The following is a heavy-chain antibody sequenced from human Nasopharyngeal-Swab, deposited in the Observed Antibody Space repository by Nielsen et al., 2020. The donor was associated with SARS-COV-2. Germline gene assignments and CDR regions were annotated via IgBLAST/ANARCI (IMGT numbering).Heavy chain of an antibody. D-gene: IGHD6-13*01. J-gene: IGHJ4*02. V-gene: IGHV3-30*04. CDR2: ISYDGSNK. CDR1: GFTFSSYA. CDR3: ARESHCLTSSSSFDY. Sequence: GGSLRLSCAASGFTFSSYAMHWVRQAPGKGLEWVAVISYDGSNKYYADSVKGRFTISRDNSKNTLYLQMNSLRAEDTAVYYCARESHCLTSSSSFDYWGQGTLVTVSS.